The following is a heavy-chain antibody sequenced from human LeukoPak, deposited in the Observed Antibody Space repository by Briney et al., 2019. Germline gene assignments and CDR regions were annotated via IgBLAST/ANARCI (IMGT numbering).Heavy chain of an antibody. CDR3: AKDQNIYDILTGLFDY. CDR1: GFMFNSYG. Sequence: GGSLRLSCVASGFMFNSYGMHWVRQAPGRGLEWVALISYDGSHKDYTDSVKGRFTISRDNSKNTLYLQMNSLRAEDTAVYYCAKDQNIYDILTGLFDYWGQGTLVTVPS. J-gene: IGHJ4*02. D-gene: IGHD3-9*01. CDR2: ISYDGSHK. V-gene: IGHV3-30*18.